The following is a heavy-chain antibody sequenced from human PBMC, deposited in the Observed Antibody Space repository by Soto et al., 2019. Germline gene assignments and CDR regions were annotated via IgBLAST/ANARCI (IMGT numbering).Heavy chain of an antibody. Sequence: EVQLVESGGGLIQPGGSLRLSCAASGFTVSSTYMSWVRQAPGKGLEWVSVIYSGGSTCYADSVKGRFTISRDNSKNTLYLHMNSLRAEDTAVYYCAKMYSGSSPLQYWGQGTLVTVSS. CDR2: IYSGGST. V-gene: IGHV3-53*01. D-gene: IGHD1-26*01. CDR3: AKMYSGSSPLQY. J-gene: IGHJ4*02. CDR1: GFTVSSTY.